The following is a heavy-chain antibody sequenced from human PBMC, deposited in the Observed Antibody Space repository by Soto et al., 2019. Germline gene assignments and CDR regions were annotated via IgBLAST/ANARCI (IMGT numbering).Heavy chain of an antibody. CDR2: ISYDGSNK. D-gene: IGHD7-27*01. CDR1: GFTFSSYA. Sequence: GGSLRLSCAASGFTFSSYAMHWVRQAPGKGLEWVAVISYDGSNKYYADSVKGRFTISRDNSKNTLYLQMNSLRAEDTAVYYCARDRGLGKTHDAFDIWGQGTMVTVSS. J-gene: IGHJ3*02. CDR3: ARDRGLGKTHDAFDI. V-gene: IGHV3-30-3*01.